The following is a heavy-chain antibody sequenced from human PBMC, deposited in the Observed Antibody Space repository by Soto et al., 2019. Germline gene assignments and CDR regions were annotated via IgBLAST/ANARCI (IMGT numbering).Heavy chain of an antibody. CDR3: ARGALGLMYYYDSSGYTYYFDY. CDR2: INPNSGGT. D-gene: IGHD3-22*01. V-gene: IGHV1-2*04. Sequence: GASVKVSCKASGYTFTGYYMHWVRQAPGQGLEWMGWINPNSGGTNYAQKFQGWVTMTRDTSISTAYMELSRLRSDDTAVYYCARGALGLMYYYDSSGYTYYFDYWGQGTLVTVSS. CDR1: GYTFTGYY. J-gene: IGHJ4*02.